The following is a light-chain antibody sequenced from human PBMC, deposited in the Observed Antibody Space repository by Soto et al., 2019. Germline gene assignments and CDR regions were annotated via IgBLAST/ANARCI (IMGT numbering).Light chain of an antibody. CDR3: QQYNSYSPT. Sequence: DIQMTQSPSTLSASVGDRVTITCQASQSISSWLAWYQQKPGKAPKLLIYDASSLEGGVPSRYSGSGSGTEFTLTISSLQPDDFATYYCQQYNSYSPTFGQGTKVDIK. V-gene: IGKV1-5*01. CDR2: DAS. J-gene: IGKJ1*01. CDR1: QSISSW.